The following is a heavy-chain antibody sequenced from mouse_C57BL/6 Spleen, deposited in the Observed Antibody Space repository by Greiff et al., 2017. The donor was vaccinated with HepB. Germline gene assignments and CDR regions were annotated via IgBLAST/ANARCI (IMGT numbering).Heavy chain of an antibody. Sequence: LQESGAELVRPGASVTLSCKASGYTFTDYEMHWVKQTPVHGLEWIGAIDPETGGTAYNQKFKGKAILTADKSSSTAYMELRSLTSEDSAVYYCTRADYDGYYLPWFACWCQGTLVTVSA. CDR1: GYTFTDYE. V-gene: IGHV1-15*01. D-gene: IGHD2-3*01. CDR2: IDPETGGT. J-gene: IGHJ3*01. CDR3: TRADYDGYYLPWFAC.